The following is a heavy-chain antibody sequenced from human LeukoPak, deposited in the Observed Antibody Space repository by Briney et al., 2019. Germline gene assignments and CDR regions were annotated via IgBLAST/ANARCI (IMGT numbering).Heavy chain of an antibody. D-gene: IGHD6-13*01. CDR1: GFTFSSYG. J-gene: IGHJ3*02. Sequence: PGGSLRLSCAASGFTFSSYGMHWVRQAPGKGLEWVAFIWYDGSNKYYADSLKGRFTISRDNSKNTLYLQMNSLRAEDTAVYYCVRGGIASAFDIWGQGTMVTVSS. V-gene: IGHV3-33*01. CDR3: VRGGIASAFDI. CDR2: IWYDGSNK.